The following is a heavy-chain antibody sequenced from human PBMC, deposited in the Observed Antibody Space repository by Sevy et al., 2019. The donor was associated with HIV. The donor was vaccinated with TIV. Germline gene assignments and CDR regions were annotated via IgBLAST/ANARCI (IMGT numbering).Heavy chain of an antibody. CDR1: GYTFISYD. CDR3: ARGRLTGIGFDY. CDR2: MNPNSGNT. D-gene: IGHD7-27*01. V-gene: IGHV1-8*01. J-gene: IGHJ4*02. Sequence: ASVKVSCKASGYTFISYDINWVRQATGQGLEWMGWMNPNSGNTAYAQKFQGRVSMTRNTSISTAYMELSSLRSEDTAVYYCARGRLTGIGFDYWGQGTLVTVSS.